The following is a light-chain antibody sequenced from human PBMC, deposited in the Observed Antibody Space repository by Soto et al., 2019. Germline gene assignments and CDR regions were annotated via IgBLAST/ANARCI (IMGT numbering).Light chain of an antibody. CDR1: QSINTW. Sequence: DIQMTQSPSALSASVGDRVTITCRASQSINTWLAWYQQKPGKAPKLLIYDASSLERGVPSRFSGSGSGTEFTLTISGLQPDDFATYYCQQYNNYFTFGPGTKVDIK. CDR3: QQYNNYFT. V-gene: IGKV1-5*01. CDR2: DAS. J-gene: IGKJ3*01.